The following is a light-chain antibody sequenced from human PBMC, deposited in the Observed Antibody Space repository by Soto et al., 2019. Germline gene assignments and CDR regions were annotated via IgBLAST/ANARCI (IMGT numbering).Light chain of an antibody. CDR2: DAS. Sequence: EIVLTQSPATLSLSPGERATLSCRASQSVSNFLAWYQQKPGQAPRLLIYDASNRTTGIPARFSGSGSGTDFTLSISSLEPEDFAVYYCQQRSSWPRLSFGGGTKVDIK. J-gene: IGKJ4*01. CDR3: QQRSSWPRLS. CDR1: QSVSNF. V-gene: IGKV3-11*01.